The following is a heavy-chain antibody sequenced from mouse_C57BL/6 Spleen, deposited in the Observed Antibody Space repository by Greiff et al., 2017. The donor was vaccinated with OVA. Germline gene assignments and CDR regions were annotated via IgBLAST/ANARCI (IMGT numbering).Heavy chain of an antibody. D-gene: IGHD1-1*01. CDR1: GYTFTDYN. V-gene: IGHV1-22*01. J-gene: IGHJ2*01. CDR3: ARGGITTVGAFDY. CDR2: INPNNGGT. Sequence: EVQLQQSGPELVKPGASVKMSCKASGYTFTDYNMHWVKQSHGKSLEWIGYINPNNGGTSYNQKFKGKGTLTVNKSSSTAYMELRSLTSEDSAVYYCARGGITTVGAFDYWGQGTTLTVSS.